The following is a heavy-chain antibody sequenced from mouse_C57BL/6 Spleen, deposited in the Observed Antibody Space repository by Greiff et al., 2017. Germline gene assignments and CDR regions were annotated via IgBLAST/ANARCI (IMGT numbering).Heavy chain of an antibody. CDR2: ISYDGSN. CDR1: GYSITSGYY. Sequence: VQLKESGPGLVKPSQSLSLTCSVTGYSITSGYYWNWIRQFPGNKLEWMGYISYDGSNNYNPSLKNRISITRDTSKNQFFLKLNSVTTEDTATYYCAMIYYDYDRYFDVWGTGTTVTVSS. J-gene: IGHJ1*03. CDR3: AMIYYDYDRYFDV. V-gene: IGHV3-6*01. D-gene: IGHD2-4*01.